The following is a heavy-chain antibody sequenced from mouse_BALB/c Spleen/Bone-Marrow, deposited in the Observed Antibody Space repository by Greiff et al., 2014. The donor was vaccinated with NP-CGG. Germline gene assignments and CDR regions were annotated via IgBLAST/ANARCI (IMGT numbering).Heavy chain of an antibody. CDR1: GFDFSGFW. J-gene: IGHJ3*01. CDR3: ARLGYYGGSAY. Sequence: VQLQQSGGGLVQPGGSLKLSCAASGFDFSGFWMGWVRQAPGKGLEWIGEINPDSSTINYTPSLKDRFIISRDSAKNTLYLQMSKVRSEDTALYYCARLGYYGGSAYWGQGTLVTVSA. D-gene: IGHD2-3*01. CDR2: INPDSSTI. V-gene: IGHV4-1*02.